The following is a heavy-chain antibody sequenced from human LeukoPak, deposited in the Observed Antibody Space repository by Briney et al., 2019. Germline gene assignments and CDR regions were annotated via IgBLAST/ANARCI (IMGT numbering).Heavy chain of an antibody. CDR2: IKPDGSSI. D-gene: IGHD5-12*01. J-gene: IGHJ4*02. Sequence: PGGSLRLSCAASGITFRSYWMNWVCHAPGKGLVWVSRIKPDGSSISYADSVKGRFTISRDNAKNTLYLQMNTLRAEDTAVYYCATLYGGSTDYWGQGTLVTVSS. CDR3: ATLYGGSTDY. V-gene: IGHV3-74*01. CDR1: GITFRSYW.